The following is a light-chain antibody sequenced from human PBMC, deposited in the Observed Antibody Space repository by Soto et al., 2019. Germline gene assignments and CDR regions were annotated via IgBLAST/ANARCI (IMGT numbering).Light chain of an antibody. CDR3: EQYNNWPPYA. CDR2: GAS. J-gene: IGKJ2*01. V-gene: IGKV3-15*01. Sequence: EIVMTQYPATLPVSPGESATLSYRASQSVSNNLAWYQQKPGQAPRLLIYGASTRATGIPARFSGSGSGTEFSLSISSLQPEDIAVYYCEQYNNWPPYAFGQGTKLETK. CDR1: QSVSNN.